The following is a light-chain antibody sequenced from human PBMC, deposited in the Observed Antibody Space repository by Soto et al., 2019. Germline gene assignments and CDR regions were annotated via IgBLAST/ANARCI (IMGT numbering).Light chain of an antibody. Sequence: QSVLTQPRSVSGSPGQSVTISCTGTGSDVGGYNYVSWYQEHPGKAPKLMIYDVTKRPSGVPDRFSGSKSGNTASLTISGLQAEDEADYYCCSYAGTYTYVFGTGTKVPS. J-gene: IGLJ1*01. CDR1: GSDVGGYNY. CDR3: CSYAGTYTYV. V-gene: IGLV2-11*01. CDR2: DVT.